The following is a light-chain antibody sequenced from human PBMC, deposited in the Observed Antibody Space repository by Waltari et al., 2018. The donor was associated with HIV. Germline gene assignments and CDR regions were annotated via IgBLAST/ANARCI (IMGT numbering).Light chain of an antibody. J-gene: IGLJ3*02. CDR2: RSH. CDR1: NSDIGTNT. CDR3: STWDYTLHVV. V-gene: IGLV1-44*01. Sequence: QSVLTQPPSVSGLPGQKVTISCSGSNSDIGTNTVNWYQQFPGRAPKLVAFRSHQRPLGVPGRFSCSKSCTSASLSINGVPTEDEATYYCSTWDYTLHVVFGGGTKLTVL.